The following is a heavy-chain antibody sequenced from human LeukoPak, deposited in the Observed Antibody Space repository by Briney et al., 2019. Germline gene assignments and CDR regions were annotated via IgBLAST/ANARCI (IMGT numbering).Heavy chain of an antibody. CDR1: GGSFSGYY. V-gene: IGHV4-34*01. J-gene: IGHJ4*02. CDR3: ARRLTGYYGVDY. Sequence: PSETLSLTCAGYGGSFSGYYWSWIRQPPGKGLEWIGEINHSGSTNYNPSLKSRVTISVDTSKNQFSLKLSSVTAADTAVYYCARRLTGYYGVDYWGQGTLVTVSS. D-gene: IGHD3-9*01. CDR2: INHSGST.